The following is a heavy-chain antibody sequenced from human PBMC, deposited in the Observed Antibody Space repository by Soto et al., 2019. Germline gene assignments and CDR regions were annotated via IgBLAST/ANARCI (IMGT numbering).Heavy chain of an antibody. D-gene: IGHD2-21*01. V-gene: IGHV4-4*02. CDR1: GGSISDNNW. CDR2: IYRSGTA. CDR3: ARHIGVPGTRGFDY. J-gene: IGHJ4*02. Sequence: QVQLQESGPGLVRPSGTLSLTCAVSGGSISDNNWWSLVRQPPGKGLEWIGEIYRSGTANYNPSLNSRVTISMDKSKNQISLHLYSVTDADAAVYYCARHIGVPGTRGFDYWGQGTLVTVSS.